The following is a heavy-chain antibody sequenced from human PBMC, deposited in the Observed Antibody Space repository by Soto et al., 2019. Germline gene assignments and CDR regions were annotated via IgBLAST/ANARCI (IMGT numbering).Heavy chain of an antibody. CDR3: VRGDKGGFEL. Sequence: EVQLVESEGGLVQRGGSLRLSCAASGFTFNYYWMHWVRQAPGQGLVWVSHIHSDGSTTTYADSVKDRFAISRDNAKNTLYLQMNSLRAEDTAVYYCVRGDKGGFELWGQGTTVTGSS. CDR2: IHSDGSTT. CDR1: GFTFNYYW. D-gene: IGHD2-21*02. V-gene: IGHV3-74*01. J-gene: IGHJ3*01.